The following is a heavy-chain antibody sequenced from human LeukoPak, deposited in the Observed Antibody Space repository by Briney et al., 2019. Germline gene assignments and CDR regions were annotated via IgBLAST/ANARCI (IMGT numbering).Heavy chain of an antibody. CDR2: ISSSGSTI. CDR1: GFTFSNAW. V-gene: IGHV3-11*04. D-gene: IGHD3-10*01. Sequence: GGSLRLSCAASGFTFSNAWMSWIRQAPGKGLEWVSYISSSGSTIYYADSVKGRFTISRDNAKNSLYLQMNSLRAEDTAVYYCARGGVRGVIFDFDYWGQGTLVTVSS. J-gene: IGHJ4*02. CDR3: ARGGVRGVIFDFDY.